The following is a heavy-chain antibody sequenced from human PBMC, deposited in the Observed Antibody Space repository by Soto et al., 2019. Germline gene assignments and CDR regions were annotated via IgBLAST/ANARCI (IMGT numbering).Heavy chain of an antibody. J-gene: IGHJ4*02. D-gene: IGHD1-26*01. CDR1: GYTFTSYG. CDR3: ARDRGSYALDY. CDR2: ISAYNGNT. V-gene: IGHV1-18*01. Sequence: QVQLVQSGAEVKKPGASVKVSCKASGYTFTSYGISWVRQAPGQGLEWMGWISAYNGNTNYAQKLQGRVTMTTDTSTSPACLDLRRLRSAATAVDYCARDRGSYALDYWGQGTLVTVSS.